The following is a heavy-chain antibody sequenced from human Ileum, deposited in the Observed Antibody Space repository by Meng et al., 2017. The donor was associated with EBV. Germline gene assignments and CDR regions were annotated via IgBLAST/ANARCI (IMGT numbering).Heavy chain of an antibody. J-gene: IGHJ4*02. CDR1: GDFISSARW. D-gene: IGHD3-10*01. CDR3: AARVGGSYSGFDL. CDR2: LFHVGTG. Sequence: HEQSQEGGQGLGSASGTQSFSCAFSGDFISSARWWGRVPPAQTMGPEGIGELFHVGTGNYNPSLKSRVTISMETSKNQISLVLTSVTDAKTVVYYWAARVGGSYSGFDLWGQGTLVTVSS. V-gene: IGHV4-4*02.